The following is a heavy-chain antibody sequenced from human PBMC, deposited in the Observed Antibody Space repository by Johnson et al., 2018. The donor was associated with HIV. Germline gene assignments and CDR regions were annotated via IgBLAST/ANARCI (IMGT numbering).Heavy chain of an antibody. CDR3: ARVPASSVLELGDNVRGLLGLRWAM. CDR2: IYSGGST. Sequence: VQLVESGGGLVQPGGSLRLSCAASGFTFSSYAMHWVRQAPGKGLEWVSVIYSGGSTYYADSVKGRFTISRDNSKNTLYLQMNSLRAEDTAVYYCARVPASSVLELGDNVRGLLGLRWAMWG. CDR1: GFTFSSYA. J-gene: IGHJ1*01. V-gene: IGHV3-66*02. D-gene: IGHD3-10*02.